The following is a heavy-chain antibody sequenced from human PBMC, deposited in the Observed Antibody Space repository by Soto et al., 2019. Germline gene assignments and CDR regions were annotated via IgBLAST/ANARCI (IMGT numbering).Heavy chain of an antibody. J-gene: IGHJ6*02. V-gene: IGHV3-30-3*01. CDR2: ISYDGSNK. CDR3: ARDNPPLGLMGVYYYYYGMDV. CDR1: GFTFSSYA. Sequence: QVQLVESGGGVVQPGRSLRLSCAASGFTFSSYAMHWVRQAPGKGLEWVAVISYDGSNKYYADSVKGRFTISRDNSKNTLYLKRNSLRAEDTAVYYCARDNPPLGLMGVYYYYYGMDVWGQGTTVTVSS. D-gene: IGHD2-8*01.